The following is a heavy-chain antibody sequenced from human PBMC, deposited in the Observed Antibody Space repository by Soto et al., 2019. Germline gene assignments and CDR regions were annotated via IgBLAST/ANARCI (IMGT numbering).Heavy chain of an antibody. Sequence: ASVKVSCKASGYTFTNYGISWVRQAPGQGLEWMGWISAYYDNTNYAQKLQGRVTMTTDTSTSTAYMELRSLRSDDTAVYYCARGVGVVTATISWFDPWGQGTLVTVPS. J-gene: IGHJ5*02. D-gene: IGHD2-15*01. CDR3: ARGVGVVTATISWFDP. V-gene: IGHV1-18*01. CDR1: GYTFTNYG. CDR2: ISAYYDNT.